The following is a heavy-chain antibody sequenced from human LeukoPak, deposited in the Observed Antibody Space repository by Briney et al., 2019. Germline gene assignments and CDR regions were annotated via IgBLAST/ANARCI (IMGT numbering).Heavy chain of an antibody. CDR1: GGTFSSYA. Sequence: GSSVKVSCKASGGTFSSYAISWVRQAPGQGLEWMGGIIPIFGTANYAQKFQGRVTITADESTSTAYMELSSLRSEDTAVYYCARDSTYYDILTGYYTPLFDYWGQGTLVTVSS. V-gene: IGHV1-69*01. CDR3: ARDSTYYDILTGYYTPLFDY. D-gene: IGHD3-9*01. CDR2: IIPIFGTA. J-gene: IGHJ4*02.